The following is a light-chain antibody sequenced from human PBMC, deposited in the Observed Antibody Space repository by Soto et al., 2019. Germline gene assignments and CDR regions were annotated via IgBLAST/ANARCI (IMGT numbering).Light chain of an antibody. CDR1: SSDVGGYNY. V-gene: IGLV2-11*01. J-gene: IGLJ2*01. Sequence: QSVLTQPRSVSGSPGQSVTISCTGTSSDVGGYNYVSWYQQHPGKAPKLMIYDVSKRPSGVPDRFSGSKSGNTASLTISGLQAEDEADYYCCSYAGSYPFGHVVFGGGPKLTVL. CDR3: CSYAGSYPFGHVV. CDR2: DVS.